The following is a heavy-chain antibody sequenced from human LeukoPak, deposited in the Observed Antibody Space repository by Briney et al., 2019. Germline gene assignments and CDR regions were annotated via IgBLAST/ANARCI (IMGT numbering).Heavy chain of an antibody. CDR1: GGSISSYY. D-gene: IGHD2-2*01. CDR2: IYTSGST. J-gene: IGHJ4*02. V-gene: IGHV4-4*07. CDR3: AREVVVVVPAAAGADYSRYENFDY. Sequence: SETLSLTCTVSGGSISSYYWSWIRQPAGKGLEWIGRIYTSGSTNYNPSLKSRVTMSVDTSKNQFSLKLSSVTAADTAVYYCAREVVVVVPAAAGADYSRYENFDYWGQGTLVTVSS.